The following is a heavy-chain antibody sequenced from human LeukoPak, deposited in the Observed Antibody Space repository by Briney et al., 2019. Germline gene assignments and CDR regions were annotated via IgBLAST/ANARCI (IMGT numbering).Heavy chain of an antibody. D-gene: IGHD2-21*01. Sequence: SETLSLTCTVSGGSISSYYWSWIRQPPGKGLEWIGYIYTSGSTNYNPSLKSRVTISVDTSKNQFSLKLSSVTAADTAVYYCARGGDSYMDVWGKGTTVTVSS. CDR2: IYTSGST. CDR3: ARGGDSYMDV. V-gene: IGHV4-4*09. CDR1: GGSISSYY. J-gene: IGHJ6*03.